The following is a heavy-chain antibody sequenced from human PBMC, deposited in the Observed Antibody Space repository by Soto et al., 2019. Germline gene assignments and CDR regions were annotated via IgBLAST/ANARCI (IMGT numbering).Heavy chain of an antibody. CDR2: IRSKAYGGTT. CDR3: TADLSPPEGPSYPIDY. CDR1: GFTFGDYA. Sequence: GGSLRLSCTASGFTFGDYAMSWFRQAPGKGLEWVGFIRSKAYGGTTEYAASVKGRFTISRDDSKSILYLQMNSLETEDTAVYYCTADLSPPEGPSYPIDYWGQGTLVTVSS. J-gene: IGHJ4*02. V-gene: IGHV3-49*03. D-gene: IGHD3-16*02.